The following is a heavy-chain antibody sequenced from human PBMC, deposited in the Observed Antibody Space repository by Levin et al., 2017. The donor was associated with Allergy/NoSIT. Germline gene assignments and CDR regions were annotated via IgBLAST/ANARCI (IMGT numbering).Heavy chain of an antibody. CDR3: ARDRYSGYFNYYYYMDV. V-gene: IGHV3-7*04. D-gene: IGHD5-12*01. CDR1: GFTFSSYW. CDR2: IKQDGSEK. Sequence: GGSLRLSCAASGFTFSSYWMSWVRQAPGKGLEWVANIKQDGSEKYYVDSVKGRFTISRDNAKNSLYLQMNSLRAEDTAVYYCARDRYSGYFNYYYYMDVWGKGTTVTVSS. J-gene: IGHJ6*03.